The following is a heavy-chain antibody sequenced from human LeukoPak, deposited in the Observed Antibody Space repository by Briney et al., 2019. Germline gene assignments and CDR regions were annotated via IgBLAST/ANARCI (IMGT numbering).Heavy chain of an antibody. V-gene: IGHV4-30-2*05. CDR2: IYYSGST. CDR3: ARETPMMATIDY. Sequence: SETLSLTCAVSGGSISSGGYSWSWIRQPPGKGLEWIGYIYYSGSTYYNPSLKSRVTISVDTSKNQFSLKLSSVTAADTAVYYCARETPMMATIDYWGQGTLVTVSS. CDR1: GGSISSGGYS. D-gene: IGHD5-24*01. J-gene: IGHJ4*02.